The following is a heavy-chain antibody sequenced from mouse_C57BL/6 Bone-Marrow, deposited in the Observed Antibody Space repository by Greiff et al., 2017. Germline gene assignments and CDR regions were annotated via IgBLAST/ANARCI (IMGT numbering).Heavy chain of an antibody. Sequence: QVQLQQPGAELVRPGSSVKLSCKASGYTFTSYWMPWVKQRPIQGLEWIGNIDPSDSETHYTQKFKDKDTLTVDKSSSTDYMQISSLTSEDSAVYDWTRETYTVVGGYYDYWGQGTTLTVSA. J-gene: IGHJ2*01. CDR1: GYTFTSYW. V-gene: IGHV1-52*01. CDR3: TRETYTVVGGYYDY. D-gene: IGHD1-1*01. CDR2: IDPSDSET.